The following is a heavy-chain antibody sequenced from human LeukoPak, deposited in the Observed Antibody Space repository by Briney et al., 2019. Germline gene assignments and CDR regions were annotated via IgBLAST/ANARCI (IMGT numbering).Heavy chain of an antibody. CDR2: INPGGSSI. J-gene: IGHJ4*02. V-gene: IGHV3-74*01. Sequence: PGRSLRLSCAASGFTFSSYWMHWVRQVPGKGLVWVARINPGGSSITYADSVKGRFTISRDNSKNTLYLQMNSLRAEDTAVYYCAKIWPTTLDYWGQGTLVTVSS. CDR1: GFTFSSYW. D-gene: IGHD1-1*01. CDR3: AKIWPTTLDY.